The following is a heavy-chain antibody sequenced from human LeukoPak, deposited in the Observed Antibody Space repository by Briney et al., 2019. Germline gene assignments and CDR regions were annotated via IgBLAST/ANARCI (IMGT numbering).Heavy chain of an antibody. CDR3: ARVGATGTTSPFDS. CDR2: INPNSGGT. CDR1: GYTFTGYY. J-gene: IGHJ4*02. V-gene: IGHV1-2*02. Sequence: PVASVKVSCKASGYTFTGYYMHWVRQAPGQGLEWMGWINPNSGGTNYAQKFQGRVTMTRDTSISTAYMELSRLRSDDPAVYYWARVGATGTTSPFDSWGQGTLVTVSS. D-gene: IGHD1-1*01.